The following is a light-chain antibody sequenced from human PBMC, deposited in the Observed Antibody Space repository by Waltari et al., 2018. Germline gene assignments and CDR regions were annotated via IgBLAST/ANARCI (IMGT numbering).Light chain of an antibody. J-gene: IGKJ1*01. V-gene: IGKV3-15*01. CDR1: PGVSSN. Sequence: EIVITQSPATLSVSPGERATLSCRAIPGVSSNVAWYQQKPGQAPRLLIYGASTRATGIPARFSGSGSGTEFTLTISSLQSEDFAVYYCQQYNNWPQTFGQGTKVEIK. CDR2: GAS. CDR3: QQYNNWPQT.